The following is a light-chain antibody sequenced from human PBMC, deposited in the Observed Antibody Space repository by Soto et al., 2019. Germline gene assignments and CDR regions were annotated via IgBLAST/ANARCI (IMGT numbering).Light chain of an antibody. CDR2: SVS. CDR1: QRASRQY. J-gene: IGKJ1*01. V-gene: IGKV3-20*01. Sequence: VLTQSPDTLSLSPGDRATLSCRANQRASRQYLSWYQQRPGQPPRLLIYSVSMRADGIPDRFSGSGSGSEFTLTINRLGPEDFAVYYCQDFDSPQWTFGQGTKIE. CDR3: QDFDSPQWT.